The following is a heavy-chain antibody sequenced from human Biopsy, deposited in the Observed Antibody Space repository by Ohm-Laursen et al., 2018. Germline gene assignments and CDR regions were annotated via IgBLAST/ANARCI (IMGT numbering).Heavy chain of an antibody. D-gene: IGHD1-26*01. CDR3: ARHAPSYSGSYWRYFDL. Sequence: SETLSLTCPVSGGSISSYYWSWIRQPPGKGLEWIGYIYYTGSTNYNPSLKSRVTISVDTSMNHLSLRLTSATAADTAVYYCARHAPSYSGSYWRYFDLWGRGTLVTVSS. CDR2: IYYTGST. V-gene: IGHV4-59*08. J-gene: IGHJ2*01. CDR1: GGSISSYY.